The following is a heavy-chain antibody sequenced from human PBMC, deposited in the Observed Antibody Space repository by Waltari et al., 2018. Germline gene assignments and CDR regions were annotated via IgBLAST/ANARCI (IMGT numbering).Heavy chain of an antibody. CDR1: GFSFSTSGVG. CDR3: AHRPSHYDIFSGYYNYFDY. D-gene: IGHD3-9*01. V-gene: IGHV2-5*02. J-gene: IGHJ4*02. CDR2: VYWDDNK. Sequence: QITLKESGPTLVNPTQTLTLTCAFSGFSFSTSGVGVGWTRQPPGKALGWLAFVYWDDNKRYSPSLKGRLTITKDTSEDQVVLTMTNMDPVDTATYFCAHRPSHYDIFSGYYNYFDYWGQGILVTVSS.